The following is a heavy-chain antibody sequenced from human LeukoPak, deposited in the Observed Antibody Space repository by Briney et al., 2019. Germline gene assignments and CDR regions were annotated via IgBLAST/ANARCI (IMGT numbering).Heavy chain of an antibody. CDR3: VRGHRGLDY. J-gene: IGHJ4*02. V-gene: IGHV3-23*01. Sequence: GGSLRLSCAASGFTFSSYAMSWVRQAPGKGLEWVSAISGSGGSTYYADSVKGRFTISRDNAKNSLYLQMNNLRADDTAIYYCVRGHRGLDYWGQGTLVTVSS. CDR1: GFTFSSYA. CDR2: ISGSGGST. D-gene: IGHD2-15*01.